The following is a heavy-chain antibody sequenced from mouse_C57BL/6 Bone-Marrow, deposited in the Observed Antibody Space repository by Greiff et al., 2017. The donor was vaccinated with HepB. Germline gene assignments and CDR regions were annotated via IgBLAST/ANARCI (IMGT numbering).Heavy chain of an antibody. Sequence: EVQRVESGGGLVQPKGSLKLSCAASGFTFNTYAMHWVRQAPGKGLEWVARIRSKSSNYATYYADSVKDRFTISRDDSQSMLYLQMNNLKTEDTAMYYCVRERGPYYGSSGFDYWGQGTTLTVSS. D-gene: IGHD1-1*01. J-gene: IGHJ2*01. CDR3: VRERGPYYGSSGFDY. V-gene: IGHV10-3*01. CDR1: GFTFNTYA. CDR2: IRSKSSNYAT.